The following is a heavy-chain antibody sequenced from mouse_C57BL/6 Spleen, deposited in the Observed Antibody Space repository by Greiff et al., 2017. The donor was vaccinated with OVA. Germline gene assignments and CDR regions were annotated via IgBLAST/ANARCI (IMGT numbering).Heavy chain of an antibody. J-gene: IGHJ3*01. CDR2: IDPSDSET. D-gene: IGHD2-4*01. CDR3: AREDYDGAWFAY. V-gene: IGHV1-52*01. Sequence: VQLQPPGAALVRPGSSVHLSCQASGYTFTSYWMHWVKQRPIQGLEWIGNIDPSDSETHYNQKFKDKATLTVDKSSSTAYLQLSSLTSEDSAVYYCAREDYDGAWFAYWGQGTLVTVSA. CDR1: GYTFTSYW.